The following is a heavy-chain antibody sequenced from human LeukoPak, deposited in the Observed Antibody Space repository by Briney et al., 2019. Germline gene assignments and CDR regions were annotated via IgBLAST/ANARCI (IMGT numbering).Heavy chain of an antibody. CDR2: MNPNSGNT. CDR1: GYTFTSYD. Sequence: ASVKVSCKASGYTFTSYDINWVRQATGQGLEWMGWMNPNSGNTGYAQKFQGRVTMTRNTSISTAYMELSSLRSEDTAVYYCAREYSSGWYAGGNWFDPWGQGTLVTVSS. V-gene: IGHV1-8*01. CDR3: AREYSSGWYAGGNWFDP. D-gene: IGHD6-19*01. J-gene: IGHJ5*02.